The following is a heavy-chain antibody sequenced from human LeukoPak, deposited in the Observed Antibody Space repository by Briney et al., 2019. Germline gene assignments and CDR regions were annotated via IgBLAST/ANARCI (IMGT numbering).Heavy chain of an antibody. Sequence: SETLSLTCTVSGGSISSSSYYWGWIRQPPGKGLEWIGYIHYSGTTNYNPSLKSRVTISVDTSKNQFSLKLSSVTAADTAVYYCARSRSSSSLLDFDYWGQGTLVTVSS. D-gene: IGHD6-13*01. CDR3: ARSRSSSSLLDFDY. CDR2: IHYSGTT. J-gene: IGHJ4*02. V-gene: IGHV4-61*05. CDR1: GGSISSSSYY.